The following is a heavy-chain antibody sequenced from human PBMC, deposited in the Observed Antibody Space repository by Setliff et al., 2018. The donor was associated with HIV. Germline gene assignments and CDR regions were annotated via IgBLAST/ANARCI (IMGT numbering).Heavy chain of an antibody. D-gene: IGHD6-13*01. Sequence: GGSLRLSCAASGFTFTTYAMHWVRQAPGKGLEWVAVISIYDGSEKYYADSVKGRFTISRDNSKNTLFLQMNSLRPEDAAVYYCARDCRVGWVFTYGMDVWGQGTLVTVSS. V-gene: IGHV3-30*04. J-gene: IGHJ6*02. CDR2: ISIYDGSEK. CDR1: GFTFTTYA. CDR3: ARDCRVGWVFTYGMDV.